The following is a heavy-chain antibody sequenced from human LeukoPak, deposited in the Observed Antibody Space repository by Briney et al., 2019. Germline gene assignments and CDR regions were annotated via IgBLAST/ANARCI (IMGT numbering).Heavy chain of an antibody. CDR1: GFTFSSYA. CDR3: ARDDRFDGSGHYYAFDV. V-gene: IGHV3-21*04. CDR2: IGKTGSHT. Sequence: PGGSLRLSSAASGFTFSSYAMTWVRQAPGKGLEWISFIGKTGSHTHYAESVKGRFTISRDNAKNSVFLQMNSLRDDDMAVYYCARDDRFDGSGHYYAFDVWGQGTMVTVSS. J-gene: IGHJ3*01. D-gene: IGHD3-22*01.